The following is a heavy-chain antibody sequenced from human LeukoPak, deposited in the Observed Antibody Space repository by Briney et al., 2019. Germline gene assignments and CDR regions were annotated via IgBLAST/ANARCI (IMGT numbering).Heavy chain of an antibody. CDR1: GYTFTAYY. V-gene: IGHV1-2*02. Sequence: GASVKVSCKASGYTFTAYYMHWVRQAPGQGLEWMGWIDTSSGATNYARKFQGRVTITRDASIGTVYMELTSLISDDTAIYYCATEAYCSSNRCYVQSVASWGQGTLVTVSS. CDR3: ATEAYCSSNRCYVQSVAS. CDR2: IDTSSGAT. J-gene: IGHJ4*02. D-gene: IGHD2-2*01.